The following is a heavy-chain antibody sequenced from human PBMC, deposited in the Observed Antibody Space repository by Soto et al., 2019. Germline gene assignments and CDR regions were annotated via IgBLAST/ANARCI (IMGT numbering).Heavy chain of an antibody. V-gene: IGHV4-31*03. Sequence: PSETLSLTCTVSGGSISSGGYYWSWIRQHPGKGLEWIGYIYYSGSTYYNPSLKSRVTISVDTSKNQFSLKLSSVTAADTAVYYCAKSITKVDYFDSSGLDYWGQGTLVTVSS. J-gene: IGHJ4*02. CDR1: GGSISSGGYY. D-gene: IGHD3-22*01. CDR2: IYYSGST. CDR3: AKSITKVDYFDSSGLDY.